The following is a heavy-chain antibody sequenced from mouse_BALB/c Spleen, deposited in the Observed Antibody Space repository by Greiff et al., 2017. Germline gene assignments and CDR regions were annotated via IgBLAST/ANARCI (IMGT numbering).Heavy chain of an antibody. J-gene: IGHJ2*01. V-gene: IGHV5-6-3*01. CDR2: INSNGGST. Sequence: EVQRVESGGGLVQPGGSLKLSCAASGFTFSSYGMSWVRQTPDKRLELVATINSNGGSTYYPDSVKGRFTISRDNAKNTLYLQMSSLKSEDTAMYYCARDPPVDWGQGTTLTVSS. CDR1: GFTFSSYG. CDR3: ARDPPVD.